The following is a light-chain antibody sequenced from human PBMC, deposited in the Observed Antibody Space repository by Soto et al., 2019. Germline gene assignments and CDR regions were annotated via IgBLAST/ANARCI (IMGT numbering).Light chain of an antibody. Sequence: QSVLTQPPSASGSPGQSVTISCTGTSSDVGGYNYVSWYQQHPGKAPKLMIYEVSKRPSGVPDRFSASKSGNTASLTVSGLQAEDEADYYCCSYAGSYTYVFGTGTKVTVL. CDR2: EVS. CDR1: SSDVGGYNY. CDR3: CSYAGSYTYV. V-gene: IGLV2-8*01. J-gene: IGLJ1*01.